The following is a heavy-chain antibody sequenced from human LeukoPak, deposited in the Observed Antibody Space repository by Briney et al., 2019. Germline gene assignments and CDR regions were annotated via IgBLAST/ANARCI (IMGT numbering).Heavy chain of an antibody. CDR1: GFTISRYW. CDR2: IKQDGSEK. J-gene: IGHJ4*02. Sequence: GGSLRLSCAASGFTISRYWMSWVRQAPGKGLEWVANIKQDGSEKYYVDSVKGRFTISRDNAKNSLYLQMNSLRAEDTAVYYCARDGWSPDYWGQGTLVTVSS. V-gene: IGHV3-7*01. CDR3: ARDGWSPDY.